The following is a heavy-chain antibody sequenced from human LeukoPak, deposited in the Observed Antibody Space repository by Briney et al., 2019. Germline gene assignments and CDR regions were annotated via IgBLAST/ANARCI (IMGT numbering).Heavy chain of an antibody. V-gene: IGHV3-74*01. CDR2: INSDGSIT. CDR3: ARVTPYSSTWHTGFDY. J-gene: IGHJ4*02. D-gene: IGHD6-13*01. CDR1: GFTFTTYW. Sequence: PGGSLRLSCAASGFTFTTYWMHWVRQAPGKGLVWVSHINSDGSITSYADSVKGRFTISRDNAKNTLYLQMNSLRAEDTAVYYCARVTPYSSTWHTGFDYWGQGTLVTVSS.